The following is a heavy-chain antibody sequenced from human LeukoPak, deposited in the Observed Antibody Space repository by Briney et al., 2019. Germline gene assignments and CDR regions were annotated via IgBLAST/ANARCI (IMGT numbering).Heavy chain of an antibody. J-gene: IGHJ4*02. Sequence: SETLSLTCTASGYSISSGYYWGWIRQPPGKGLEWIGSIYHSGSTYYNPSLKSRVTISVDTSKNQFSLKLSSVTAADTAVYYCARGCSRVITYFDYWGQGTLVTVSS. D-gene: IGHD3-22*01. CDR3: ARGCSRVITYFDY. CDR1: GYSISSGYY. V-gene: IGHV4-38-2*02. CDR2: IYHSGST.